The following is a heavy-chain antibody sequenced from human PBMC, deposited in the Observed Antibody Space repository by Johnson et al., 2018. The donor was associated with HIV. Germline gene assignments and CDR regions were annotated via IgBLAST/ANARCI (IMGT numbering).Heavy chain of an antibody. V-gene: IGHV3-11*01. CDR2: ISSSGSTR. J-gene: IGHJ3*02. CDR3: ARDYRGALDI. CDR1: GFTFSDYY. D-gene: IGHD4-11*01. Sequence: QEQLVESGGGLVKPGGSLRLSCAASGFTFSDYYMSWIRQAPGKGLEWISYISSSGSTRYYADSVKGRFTITRDNVKNSLYMQMNSLRVEDTAGYFWARDYRGALDIWGQGTMVTVSS.